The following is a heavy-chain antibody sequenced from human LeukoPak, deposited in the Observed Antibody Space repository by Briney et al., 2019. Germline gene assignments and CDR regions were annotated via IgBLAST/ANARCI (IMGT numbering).Heavy chain of an antibody. CDR2: ISSSSCYI. CDR1: GFTFSSYS. J-gene: IGHJ3*02. CDR3: ARDSLARYFDWLLKDAFDI. D-gene: IGHD3-9*01. V-gene: IGHV3-21*04. Sequence: GGSLRLSCAASGFTFSSYSMNWVRQAPGKGLEWVSSISSSSCYIYYADSVKGRFTISRDNAKNTLYLQMNSLRAEDTAVYYCARDSLARYFDWLLKDAFDIWGQGTMVTVSS.